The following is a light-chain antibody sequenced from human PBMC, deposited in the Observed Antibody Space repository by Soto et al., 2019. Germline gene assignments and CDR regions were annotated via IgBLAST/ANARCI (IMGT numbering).Light chain of an antibody. Sequence: QSVLTQPPSASGTPGQRVTISCSGSSSNIGSNTVNWYQQLPGTAPKLLIYTDYQRPSGVPGRFSGSKSGTSASLAISGLQSEDEADYYCAAWEDSRNAYVFGTGTKVTVL. CDR1: SSNIGSNT. J-gene: IGLJ1*01. V-gene: IGLV1-44*01. CDR3: AAWEDSRNAYV. CDR2: TDY.